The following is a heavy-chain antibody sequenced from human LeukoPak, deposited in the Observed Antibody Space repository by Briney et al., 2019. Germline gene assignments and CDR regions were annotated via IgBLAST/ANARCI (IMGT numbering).Heavy chain of an antibody. D-gene: IGHD3-3*01. Sequence: GGSLRLSRAASGITFTNASMSWVRQAPGKGLEWVGRIKSKTDGGTADYAAPVKGRFSISRDDSKNTLYLQTNSLKTEDTAVYYCTTGVDPWGQGTLVTVSS. CDR1: GITFTNAS. CDR3: TTGVDP. J-gene: IGHJ5*02. V-gene: IGHV3-15*01. CDR2: IKSKTDGGTA.